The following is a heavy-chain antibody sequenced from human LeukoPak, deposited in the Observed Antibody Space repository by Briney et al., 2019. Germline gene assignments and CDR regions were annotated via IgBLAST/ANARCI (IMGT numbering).Heavy chain of an antibody. CDR1: GGSISSYY. D-gene: IGHD4-17*01. Sequence: SETLSLTCTVSGGSISSYYWSWIRQPPGKGLEWIGYIYYSGGTNYNPSLKSRVTISVDTSKNQFSLKLSSVTAADTAVYYCARENGNYGDWSYYYYYMDVWGKGTTVTISS. CDR3: ARENGNYGDWSYYYYYMDV. CDR2: IYYSGGT. V-gene: IGHV4-59*12. J-gene: IGHJ6*03.